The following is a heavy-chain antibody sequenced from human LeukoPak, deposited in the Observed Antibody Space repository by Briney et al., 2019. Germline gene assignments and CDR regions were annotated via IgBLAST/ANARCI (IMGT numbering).Heavy chain of an antibody. CDR3: AREGIVVVPAADNYFDY. J-gene: IGHJ4*02. D-gene: IGHD2-2*01. Sequence: GGSLRLSCAASGFTFSRYGMNWVRQALGKGLEWVSSISSSSSYIYYADSVKGRFTLSRDNAKNSLYLQMNSLRAEDTAVYYCAREGIVVVPAADNYFDYWGQGTLVTVSS. CDR1: GFTFSRYG. V-gene: IGHV3-21*01. CDR2: ISSSSSYI.